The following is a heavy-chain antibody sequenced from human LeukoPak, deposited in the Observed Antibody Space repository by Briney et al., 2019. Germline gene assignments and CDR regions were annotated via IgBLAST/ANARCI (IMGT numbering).Heavy chain of an antibody. V-gene: IGHV1-2*02. J-gene: IGHJ5*02. CDR1: GYTFTGYY. Sequence: ASVKVSCKASGYTFTGYYMHWVRQAPGQGLEWMGWINPNSGGTNYAQKFQGRVTMTRDTSISTAYMELSRLRSDDTAVYYCARSYSSSSAWFDPWGQGTLVTVSS. CDR2: INPNSGGT. CDR3: ARSYSSSSAWFDP. D-gene: IGHD6-6*01.